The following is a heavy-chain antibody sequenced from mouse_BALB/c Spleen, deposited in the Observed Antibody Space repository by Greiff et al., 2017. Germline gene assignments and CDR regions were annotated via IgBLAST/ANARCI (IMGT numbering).Heavy chain of an antibody. CDR3: ARDYEDYAMDY. J-gene: IGHJ4*01. CDR1: GFNIKDTY. CDR2: IDPANGNT. Sequence: DVKLVESGAELVKPGASVKLSCTASGFNIKDTYMHWVKQRPEQGLEWIGRIDPANGNTKYDPKFQGKATITADTSSNTAYLQLSSLTSEDTAVYYCARDYEDYAMDYWGQGTSVTVSS. V-gene: IGHV14-3*02. D-gene: IGHD2-4*01.